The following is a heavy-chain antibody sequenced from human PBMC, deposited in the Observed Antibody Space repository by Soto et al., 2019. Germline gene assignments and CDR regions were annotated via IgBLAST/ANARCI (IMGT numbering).Heavy chain of an antibody. J-gene: IGHJ4*02. V-gene: IGHV3-15*01. CDR3: TTAENYYDSSSFDY. CDR1: GFTFNNAW. D-gene: IGHD3-22*01. CDR2: IKSKTDGGTT. Sequence: GGSLRLSCVASGFTFNNAWMNWVRQAPGKGLEWVGRIKSKTDGGTTDYAALVKGRFTISRDDSKATLYLQMNGLKTEDTAVYYCTTAENYYDSSSFDYWGQGTLVTVSS.